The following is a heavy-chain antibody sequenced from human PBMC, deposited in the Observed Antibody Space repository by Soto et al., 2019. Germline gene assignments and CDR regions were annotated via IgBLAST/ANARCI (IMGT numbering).Heavy chain of an antibody. CDR3: ARTRIQLWFSWFAP. J-gene: IGHJ5*02. Sequence: ASVKVSCKASGYTFTSYGISWVRQAPGQGLEWMGWISAYNGNTNYAQKLQGRVTMTTDTSTSTAYMELRSLRSDDTAVYYCARTRIQLWFSWFAPWGQGTLVTVS. D-gene: IGHD5-18*01. V-gene: IGHV1-18*01. CDR1: GYTFTSYG. CDR2: ISAYNGNT.